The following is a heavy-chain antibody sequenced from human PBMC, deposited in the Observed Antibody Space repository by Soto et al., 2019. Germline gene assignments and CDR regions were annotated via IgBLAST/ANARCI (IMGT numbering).Heavy chain of an antibody. J-gene: IGHJ4*02. CDR2: IRNKADSYTT. Sequence: EVQLVESGGGLVQPGGSLRLSCITSGFTFSDHYMEWVRQAPGKGLEWVGRIRNKADSYTTQYAASVKGRFSISRDDSKNSLYLQMNSLKTEDTAMYYCARDRRGGTQPLDYWGQGTLVTVSS. D-gene: IGHD1-26*01. CDR3: ARDRRGGTQPLDY. CDR1: GFTFSDHY. V-gene: IGHV3-72*01.